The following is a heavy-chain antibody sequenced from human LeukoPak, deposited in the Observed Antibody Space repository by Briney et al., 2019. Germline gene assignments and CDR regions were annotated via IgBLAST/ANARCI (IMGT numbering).Heavy chain of an antibody. D-gene: IGHD3-16*02. Sequence: ASVKVSCKASGYTSTSYGISWVRQAPGQGLEWMGWISAYNGNTNYAQKLQGRVTMTTDTSTSTAYMELRSLRSDDTAVYYCARGRYTFGGSYRPLGYFDYWGQGTLVTASS. CDR3: ARGRYTFGGSYRPLGYFDY. CDR2: ISAYNGNT. CDR1: GYTSTSYG. J-gene: IGHJ4*02. V-gene: IGHV1-18*01.